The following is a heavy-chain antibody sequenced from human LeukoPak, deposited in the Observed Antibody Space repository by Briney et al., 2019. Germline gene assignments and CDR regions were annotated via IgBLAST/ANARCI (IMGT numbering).Heavy chain of an antibody. CDR3: ARHSIIGGTEYAFDI. CDR1: GGSISSYY. CDR2: IYYSGST. D-gene: IGHD2-15*01. V-gene: IGHV4-59*08. Sequence: SETLSLTCTVSGGSISSYYWSWIRQPPGKGLEWIGYIYYSGSTNYNPSLKSRVTISVDTSKNQSSLKLSSVTAADTAVYYCARHSIIGGTEYAFDIWGQGTMVTVSS. J-gene: IGHJ3*02.